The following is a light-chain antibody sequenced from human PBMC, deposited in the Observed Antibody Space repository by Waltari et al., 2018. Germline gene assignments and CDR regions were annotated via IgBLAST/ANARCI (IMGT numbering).Light chain of an antibody. Sequence: QSVLTQPPSASGTPGQRVTISCSGSISNLGTNYVYWYQQFPGTAPKLLIQRNNQRPSGVPDRFSVSKSGTSASLAISGLRSEDEADYYCASWDDSLSVGVFGGGTKLTVL. CDR2: RNN. CDR3: ASWDDSLSVGV. V-gene: IGLV1-47*01. J-gene: IGLJ3*02. CDR1: ISNLGTNY.